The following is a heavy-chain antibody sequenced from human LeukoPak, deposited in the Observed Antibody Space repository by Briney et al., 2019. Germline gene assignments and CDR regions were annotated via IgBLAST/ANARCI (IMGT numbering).Heavy chain of an antibody. D-gene: IGHD3-3*01. CDR2: ISSSSSYI. Sequence: GRSLRLSCAASGFTFDDYAMNWVRQAPGKGLEWVSSISSSSSYIYYADSVKGRFTISRDNAKNSLYLQMNSLRAEDTAVYYCARGKSGYYTLWGQGTLVTVSS. CDR1: GFTFDDYA. J-gene: IGHJ4*02. CDR3: ARGKSGYYTL. V-gene: IGHV3-21*01.